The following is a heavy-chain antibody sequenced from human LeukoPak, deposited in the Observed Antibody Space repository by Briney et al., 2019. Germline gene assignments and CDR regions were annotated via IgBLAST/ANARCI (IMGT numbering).Heavy chain of an antibody. Sequence: SETLSLTCAVYGGSFSGYYWSWIRQPPGKGLEWIGEVNHSGNTNYNPSLKSRVTISIDTSKNHFSLKLSSVTAADTAVYYCARGAQIAAAVAFDYWGQGTLVTVSS. J-gene: IGHJ4*02. CDR1: GGSFSGYY. V-gene: IGHV4-34*01. CDR2: VNHSGNT. D-gene: IGHD6-13*01. CDR3: ARGAQIAAAVAFDY.